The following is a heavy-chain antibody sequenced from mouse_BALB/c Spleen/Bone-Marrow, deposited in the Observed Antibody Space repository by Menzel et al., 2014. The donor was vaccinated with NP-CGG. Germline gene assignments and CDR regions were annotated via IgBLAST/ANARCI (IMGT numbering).Heavy chain of an antibody. V-gene: IGHV5-9-3*01. D-gene: IGHD2-3*01. CDR3: ARHEDGYHTRYFDY. J-gene: IGHJ2*01. CDR2: ISSGGSYT. Sequence: EVQVVESGGGLVKPGGSLKLSCAASGFTFSSYAMSWVRQTPEKRLEWVATISSGGSYTYYPDSVKGRFTISRDNAKNTLYLQMSSLRSEDTAMYYCARHEDGYHTRYFDYWGQGTTLTVSS. CDR1: GFTFSSYA.